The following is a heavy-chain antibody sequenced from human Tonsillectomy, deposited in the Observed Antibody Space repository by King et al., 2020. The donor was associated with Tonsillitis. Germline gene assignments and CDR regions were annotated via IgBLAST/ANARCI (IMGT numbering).Heavy chain of an antibody. V-gene: IGHV3-23*04. CDR2: MSGSGDST. D-gene: IGHD3/OR15-3a*01. J-gene: IGHJ5*02. CDR1: GFTFSNYA. CDR3: AKITDFDFRFDP. Sequence: VQLVESGGGLVQPGGSLRLSCAASGFTFSNYAMTWVRQAPGKGLEWVSTMSGSGDSTYYADSVKGRFSMSRDNSKSTLYLQLNGLRAEDTAVYYCAKITDFDFRFDPWGQGTLVTVSS.